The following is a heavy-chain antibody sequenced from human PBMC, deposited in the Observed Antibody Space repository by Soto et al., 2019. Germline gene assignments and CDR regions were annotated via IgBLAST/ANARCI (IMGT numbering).Heavy chain of an antibody. J-gene: IGHJ4*02. D-gene: IGHD4-17*01. CDR1: GASLRDGDYY. CDR2: IDYTGGT. V-gene: IGHV4-30-4*01. CDR3: ARVGYGDYGRGYYFDF. Sequence: SETLSLTCSVSGASLRDGDYYWSWLRQPPGKGPEWIGIIDYTGGTHYNPTLTGPVSMSVDTSANQFSLKVNFVTAADSAVYYCARVGYGDYGRGYYFDFWGPGILVTVSS.